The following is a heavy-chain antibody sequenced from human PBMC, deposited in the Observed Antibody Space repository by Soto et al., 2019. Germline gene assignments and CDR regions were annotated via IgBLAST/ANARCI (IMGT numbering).Heavy chain of an antibody. CDR1: GGSISSGGYY. J-gene: IGHJ5*02. V-gene: IGHV4-31*03. D-gene: IGHD3-22*01. CDR3: AREKYMIVVA. Sequence: SETLSLTCTVSGGSISSGGYYWSWIRQHPGKGLEWIGYIYYSGSTYYNPSLKSRVTISVDTSKNQFSLKLSSVTGADTAVYYCAREKYMIVVAWGQGTLVTVSS. CDR2: IYYSGST.